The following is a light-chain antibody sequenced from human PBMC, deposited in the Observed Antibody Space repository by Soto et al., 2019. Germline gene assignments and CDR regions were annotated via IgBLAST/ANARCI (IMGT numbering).Light chain of an antibody. CDR1: QSISSW. CDR2: KAS. CDR3: QQYYSNWA. V-gene: IGKV1-5*03. Sequence: DIQMTQSPSILSASVGDSVTITCRASQSISSWLAWYQQKPGRAPELLIFKASSLESGVPSRFSGSGSGTEFTLTISSLQPDDFATYYCQQYYSNWAFGQGTKVEIK. J-gene: IGKJ1*01.